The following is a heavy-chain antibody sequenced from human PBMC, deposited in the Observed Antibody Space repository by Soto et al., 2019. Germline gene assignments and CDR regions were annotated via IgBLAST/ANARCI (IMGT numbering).Heavy chain of an antibody. Sequence: GLEWMGGIIPIFGTANYAQKFRGRVTINADESTSTAYMELSSLRSEDTAVYYCASLRSGWSYYFDYWGQG. CDR2: IIPIFGTA. V-gene: IGHV1-69*01. D-gene: IGHD6-19*01. J-gene: IGHJ4*02. CDR3: ASLRSGWSYYFDY.